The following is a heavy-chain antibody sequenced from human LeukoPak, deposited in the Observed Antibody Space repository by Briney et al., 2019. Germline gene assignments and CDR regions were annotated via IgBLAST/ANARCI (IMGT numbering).Heavy chain of an antibody. CDR1: GGSTSSGGYY. V-gene: IGHV4-31*03. J-gene: IGHJ4*02. Sequence: PSETLSLTCTVSGGSTSSGGYYWSWIRQHPGKGLEWIGYIYYSGSTYYNPSLKSRVTISVDTSKNQFSLKLSSVTAADTAVYYCARNSGWYQPSSFDYWGQGTLVTVSS. D-gene: IGHD6-19*01. CDR3: ARNSGWYQPSSFDY. CDR2: IYYSGST.